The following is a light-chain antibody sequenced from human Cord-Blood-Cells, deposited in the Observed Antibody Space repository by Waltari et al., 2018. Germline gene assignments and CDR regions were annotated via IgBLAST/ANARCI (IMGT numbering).Light chain of an antibody. CDR2: DVS. V-gene: IGLV2-14*01. J-gene: IGLJ2*01. CDR3: SSYTSSSALV. Sequence: QSALTQPASVSGSPGQSITISCTGTSSDVGGYNSVSWYQQNPGKAPKLMIYDVSNRPSGVSNRFSGSKSGNTSSLTISGLQAEDEAYYYCSSYTSSSALVFGGGTKLTVL. CDR1: SSDVGGYNS.